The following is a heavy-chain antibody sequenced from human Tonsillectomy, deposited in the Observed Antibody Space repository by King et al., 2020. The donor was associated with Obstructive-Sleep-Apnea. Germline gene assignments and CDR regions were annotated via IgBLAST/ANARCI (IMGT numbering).Heavy chain of an antibody. D-gene: IGHD3-10*01. CDR1: GFTFSTYG. J-gene: IGHJ6*02. CDR2: ISYDGSNK. CDR3: AKDMVRGFITGGHYYGMDV. Sequence: VQLVESGGGVVQPGRSLRLSCAASGFTFSTYGTHWVRQAPGKGLEWVAMISYDGSNKYYADSVKGRFTISRDNSKNTLYLQMNRLRAEDTAVYFCAKDMVRGFITGGHYYGMDVWGQGTTVTVSS. V-gene: IGHV3-30*18.